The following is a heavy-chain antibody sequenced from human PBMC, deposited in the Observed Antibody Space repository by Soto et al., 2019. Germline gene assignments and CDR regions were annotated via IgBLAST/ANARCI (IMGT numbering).Heavy chain of an antibody. CDR3: ARGAYYDFWSGYYRDYYYYGMDV. J-gene: IGHJ6*02. Sequence: SVKVSCKASGGTFSSYAISWVRQAPGQGLEWMGGIIPIFGTANYAQKFQGSVTITADESTSTAYMELSSLRSEDTAVYYCARGAYYDFWSGYYRDYYYYGMDVWGQGTTVTVSS. V-gene: IGHV1-69*13. D-gene: IGHD3-3*01. CDR2: IIPIFGTA. CDR1: GGTFSSYA.